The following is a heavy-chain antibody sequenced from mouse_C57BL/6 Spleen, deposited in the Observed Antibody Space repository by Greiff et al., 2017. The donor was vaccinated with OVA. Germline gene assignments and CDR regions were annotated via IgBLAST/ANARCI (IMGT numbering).Heavy chain of an antibody. J-gene: IGHJ3*01. V-gene: IGHV1-61*01. D-gene: IGHD2-1*01. Sequence: VQLQQPGAELVRPGSSVKLSCKASGYTFTSYWMDWVKQRPGQGLEWIGNIYPSDSETHYNQKFKDKATLTVDKSSSTAYMQLSSLTSEDSAVYYCARSYGNYGFAYWGQGTLVTVSA. CDR1: GYTFTSYW. CDR2: IYPSDSET. CDR3: ARSYGNYGFAY.